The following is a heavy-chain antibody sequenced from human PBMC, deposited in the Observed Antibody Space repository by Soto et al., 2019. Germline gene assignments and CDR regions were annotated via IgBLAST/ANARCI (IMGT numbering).Heavy chain of an antibody. V-gene: IGHV1-2*02. D-gene: IGHD1-26*01. CDR2: IGPESGAT. CDR1: GYTFTGHY. Sequence: GASVKVSCKASGYTFTGHYIHWVRQAPEQGPEWMGEIGPESGATSYAQKFQGRVTMTRDMSITTVYMELNNLSPGDTAVYYCGRGRSGQIVVFYWGQGTPVTVSS. CDR3: GRGRSGQIVVFY. J-gene: IGHJ4*02.